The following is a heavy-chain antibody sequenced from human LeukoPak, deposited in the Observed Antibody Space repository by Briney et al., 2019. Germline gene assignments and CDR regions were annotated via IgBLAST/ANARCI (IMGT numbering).Heavy chain of an antibody. J-gene: IGHJ5*02. D-gene: IGHD3-22*01. Sequence: GGSLRLSCAASGFTFSSYAMSWVRQAPGKGLEWVSAISGSGGSTYYADSVKGRFTISRDNSKNTLYLQMNSLRAEDTAVYYCAKNGYYYDSSGYYGTWGQGTLVTVSS. CDR1: GFTFSSYA. CDR3: AKNGYYYDSSGYYGT. CDR2: ISGSGGST. V-gene: IGHV3-23*01.